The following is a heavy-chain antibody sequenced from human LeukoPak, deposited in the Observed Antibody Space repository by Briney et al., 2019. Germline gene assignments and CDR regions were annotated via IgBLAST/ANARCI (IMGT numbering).Heavy chain of an antibody. Sequence: QTGGSLRLSCAASGFTFSSYAMSWVRQAPGKGLEWFSAISGSGGSTYYADSVKGRFTISRDNSKNTLYLQMNSLRAEDTAVYYCAKDGVPITMIVVVITLRHAFDIWGQGTMVTVSS. V-gene: IGHV3-23*01. J-gene: IGHJ3*02. CDR3: AKDGVPITMIVVVITLRHAFDI. D-gene: IGHD3-22*01. CDR2: ISGSGGST. CDR1: GFTFSSYA.